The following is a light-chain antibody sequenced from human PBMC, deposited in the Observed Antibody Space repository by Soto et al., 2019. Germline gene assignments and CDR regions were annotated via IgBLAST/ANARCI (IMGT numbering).Light chain of an antibody. CDR1: QSVSSNY. J-gene: IGKJ3*01. V-gene: IGKV3-20*01. CDR3: QQYGRAPPEFT. Sequence: EIVLTQSPGIVSLSPGERATLSCRASQSVSSNYLAWYQQKPGQAPRLLIYGASFRATGIPDRFSGSGSGTDFTLTISRLEPEDFAVYYCQQYGRAPPEFTFGPGTKVDIK. CDR2: GAS.